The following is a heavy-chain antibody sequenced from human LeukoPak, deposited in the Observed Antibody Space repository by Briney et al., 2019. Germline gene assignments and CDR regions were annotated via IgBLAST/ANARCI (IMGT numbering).Heavy chain of an antibody. CDR1: GDSISGYY. D-gene: IGHD6-25*01. CDR3: ARGGASSEWFDP. J-gene: IGHJ5*02. V-gene: IGHV4-59*01. CDR2: IHSSGTT. Sequence: PSETLSLTCTVSGDSISGYYWSWIRQPPGKGLEWIAFIHSSGTTNYSPSLKSRVSISVDTSNNQFSLNVNSVTAAGTAVYYCARGGASSEWFDPWGQGTLVTVSS.